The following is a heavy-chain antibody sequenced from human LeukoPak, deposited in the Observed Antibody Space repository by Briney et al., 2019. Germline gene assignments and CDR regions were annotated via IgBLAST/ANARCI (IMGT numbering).Heavy chain of an antibody. CDR2: INHSGST. Sequence: PSETLSLTCTVSGGSISSYYWSWIRQPPGKGLEWIGEINHSGSTNYNPSLKSRVTISVDTSKNQFSLKLSSVTAADTAVYYCARGVPRYCSGGSCYMYAFDIWGQGTMVTVSS. J-gene: IGHJ3*02. V-gene: IGHV4-34*01. D-gene: IGHD2-15*01. CDR3: ARGVPRYCSGGSCYMYAFDI. CDR1: GGSISSYY.